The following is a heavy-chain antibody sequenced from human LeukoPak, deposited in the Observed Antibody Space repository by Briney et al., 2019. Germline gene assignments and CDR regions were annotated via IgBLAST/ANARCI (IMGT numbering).Heavy chain of an antibody. CDR1: GFTFSSYA. CDR2: ISYDGSNK. D-gene: IGHD3-9*01. V-gene: IGHV3-30-3*01. J-gene: IGHJ4*02. Sequence: GRSLRLSCAASGFTFSSYAVHWVRQAPGKGLEWVAVISYDGSNKYYADSVKGRFTISRDNSKNTLYLQMNSLRAEDTAVYYCARAYYDILTGYLGLGLDYWGQGTLVTVSS. CDR3: ARAYYDILTGYLGLGLDY.